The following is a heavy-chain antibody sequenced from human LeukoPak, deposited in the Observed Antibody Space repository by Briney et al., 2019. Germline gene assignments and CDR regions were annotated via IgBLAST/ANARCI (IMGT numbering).Heavy chain of an antibody. D-gene: IGHD2-15*01. J-gene: IGHJ4*02. Sequence: SETLSLTCTVSGVSISSSSYYWGWIRQPPGKGLEWIGSIYYSGSTYYNPSLKSRVTISVDTSKNQFSLKLSSVTAADTAVYYCARQWHGGDYWGQGTLVTVSS. V-gene: IGHV4-39*01. CDR1: GVSISSSSYY. CDR3: ARQWHGGDY. CDR2: IYYSGST.